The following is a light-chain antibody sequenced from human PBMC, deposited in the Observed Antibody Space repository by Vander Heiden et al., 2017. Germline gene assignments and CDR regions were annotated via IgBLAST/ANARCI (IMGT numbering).Light chain of an antibody. CDR1: QGISSP. J-gene: IGKJ3*01. Sequence: ALQLTQSRSHLSASVGDRVTITCRASQGISSPLAWYQQKPGKPPNLLIDDASILESGVPSRFRGSGSGTDFTLTISSLQPEDFATYYCHQFRTFGPGTKVEIK. CDR3: HQFRT. CDR2: DAS. V-gene: IGKV1-13*02.